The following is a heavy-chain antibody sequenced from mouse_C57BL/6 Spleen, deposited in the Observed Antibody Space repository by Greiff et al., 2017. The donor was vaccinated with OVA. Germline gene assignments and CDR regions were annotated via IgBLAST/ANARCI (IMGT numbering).Heavy chain of an antibody. Sequence: QVQLKQPGTELVKPGASVKLSCKASGYTFTSYWMHWVKQRPGQGLEWIGNINPSNGGTNYNEKFKSKATLTVDKSSSTAYMQLSSLTSEDSAVYYCARSDSNYWYFDVWGTGTTVTVSS. D-gene: IGHD2-5*01. CDR2: INPSNGGT. CDR1: GYTFTSYW. CDR3: ARSDSNYWYFDV. V-gene: IGHV1-53*01. J-gene: IGHJ1*03.